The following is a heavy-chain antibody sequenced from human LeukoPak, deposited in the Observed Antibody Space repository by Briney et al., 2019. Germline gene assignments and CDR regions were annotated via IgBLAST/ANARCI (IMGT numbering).Heavy chain of an antibody. CDR2: MNPNSGNT. D-gene: IGHD2-2*01. V-gene: IGHV1-8*01. CDR3: ARHARKRLTSNWDF. CDR1: GYTFTTYD. Sequence: ASVKVSCKASGYTFTTYDINWVRQATGQGLEWMGWMNPNSGNTGYAQKFQGRVTMARNTSISTAYMELSSLKSEDTAVYYCARHARKRLTSNWDFWGQGTLVTVSS. J-gene: IGHJ4*02.